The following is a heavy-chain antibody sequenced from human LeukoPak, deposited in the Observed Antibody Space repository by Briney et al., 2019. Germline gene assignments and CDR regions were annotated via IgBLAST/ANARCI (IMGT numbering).Heavy chain of an antibody. CDR1: GGTFSSYA. V-gene: IGHV1-69*06. D-gene: IGHD3-16*01. CDR2: IIPIFGTA. CDR3: ARGRSGFGLRLGERYYSYYYMDV. J-gene: IGHJ6*03. Sequence: ASVKVSCKASGGTFSSYAISWVRQAPGQGLEWMGGIIPIFGTANYAQKFQGRVTITADKSTSTAYMELSSLRSDDTAVYYCARGRSGFGLRLGERYYSYYYMDVWDKGTTVTVSS.